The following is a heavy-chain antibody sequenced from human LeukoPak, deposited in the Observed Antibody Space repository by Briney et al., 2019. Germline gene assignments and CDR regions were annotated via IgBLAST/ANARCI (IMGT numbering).Heavy chain of an antibody. J-gene: IGHJ4*02. D-gene: IGHD6-13*01. V-gene: IGHV3-23*01. Sequence: GGSLRLSCAASGFTFSSYAMNWVRQAPGKGLEWVSTISGSGGSTYYADSVKGRFTISRDNSKNTLYLQMNSLKTEDTAVYYCTRHLDGIAAYDYWGQGSLVTVSS. CDR3: TRHLDGIAAYDY. CDR1: GFTFSSYA. CDR2: ISGSGGST.